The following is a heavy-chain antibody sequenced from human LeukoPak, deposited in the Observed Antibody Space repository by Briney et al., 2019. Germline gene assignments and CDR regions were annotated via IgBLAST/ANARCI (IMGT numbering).Heavy chain of an antibody. Sequence: PGGSLRLSCAASGFTFSDYYMTWIRQAPGKGLEWVSYISTNGGTIKYADSVKGRYTISRDNAKNSLYLQMNSLRAEDTAVYYCARDHNYGDYSYFDYWGQGTLVTVSS. V-gene: IGHV3-11*01. CDR1: GFTFSDYY. CDR2: ISTNGGTI. CDR3: ARDHNYGDYSYFDY. J-gene: IGHJ4*02. D-gene: IGHD4-17*01.